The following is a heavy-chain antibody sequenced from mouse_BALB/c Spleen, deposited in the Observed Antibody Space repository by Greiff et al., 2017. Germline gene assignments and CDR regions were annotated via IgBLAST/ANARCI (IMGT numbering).Heavy chain of an antibody. Sequence: EAGGGLVQPKGSLKLSCAASGFTFNTNAMNWVRQAPGKGLEWVARIRSKSNNYATYYADSVKDRFTISRDDSQSMLYLQMNNLKTEDTAMYYCVTGYRSPWFAYWGQGTLVTVSA. CDR3: VTGYRSPWFAY. V-gene: IGHV10S3*01. D-gene: IGHD2-14*01. CDR2: IRSKSNNYAT. J-gene: IGHJ3*01. CDR1: GFTFNTNA.